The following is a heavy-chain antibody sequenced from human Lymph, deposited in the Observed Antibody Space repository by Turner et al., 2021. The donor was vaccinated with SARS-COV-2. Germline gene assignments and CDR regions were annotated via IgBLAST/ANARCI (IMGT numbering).Heavy chain of an antibody. J-gene: IGHJ4*02. CDR3: AKDLAGRYYYCLDD. Sequence: EVQLVESGGCLVHPGRSLRLSCAASGFTFDDYSMNGVRQAPVKGLEWGSGINWNSGSIAYAESVKGRFTMSRDNAKNSMDLQMNSLRGEETALDYCAKDLAGRYYYCLDDWGQGTLVTVSS. D-gene: IGHD1-26*01. CDR1: GFTFDDYS. V-gene: IGHV3-9*01. CDR2: INWNSGSI.